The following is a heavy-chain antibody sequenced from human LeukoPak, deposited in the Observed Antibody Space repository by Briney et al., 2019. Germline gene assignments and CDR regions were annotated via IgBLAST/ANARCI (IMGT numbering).Heavy chain of an antibody. J-gene: IGHJ5*02. V-gene: IGHV4-34*01. CDR3: ARAAHWFDP. CDR2: INHSGST. CDR1: GGSFSGYY. Sequence: KASETLSLTCAVYGGSFSGYYWSWIRQPPGKGLEWIGEINHSGSTNYNPSLKSRVTISVDTSKNQFSLKLSSVTAADTAVYYCARAAHWFDPWGQGTLVTVSS.